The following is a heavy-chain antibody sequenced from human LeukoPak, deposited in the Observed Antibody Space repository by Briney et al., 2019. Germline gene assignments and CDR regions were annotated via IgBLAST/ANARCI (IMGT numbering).Heavy chain of an antibody. D-gene: IGHD6-19*01. CDR2: MNPNSGNT. CDR3: ARDRKKDSSGWHNGYWYFDL. CDR1: GYTFTSYD. V-gene: IGHV1-8*02. Sequence: ASVKVSCKTSGYTFTSYDTNWVRQATGQGLEWMGWMNPNSGNTGYAQKFQGRVTMTTDTSTSTAYMELRSLRSDDTAVYYCARDRKKDSSGWHNGYWYFDLWGRGTLVTVSS. J-gene: IGHJ2*01.